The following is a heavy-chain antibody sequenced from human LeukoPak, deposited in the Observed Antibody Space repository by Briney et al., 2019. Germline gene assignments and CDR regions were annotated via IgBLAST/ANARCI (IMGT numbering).Heavy chain of an antibody. V-gene: IGHV3-21*01. CDR2: ISLSSSYI. Sequence: SPGGSLSLSCAAPGFTFSSYRMTWVRQAAGKGLEGGSSISLSSSYIYYADLVKGRFTISRDNAKNSLYLQMNSLRAEDTAVYYCAGYSGYDDDYWGQGTVVTVSS. J-gene: IGHJ4*02. D-gene: IGHD5-12*01. CDR3: AGYSGYDDDY. CDR1: GFTFSSYR.